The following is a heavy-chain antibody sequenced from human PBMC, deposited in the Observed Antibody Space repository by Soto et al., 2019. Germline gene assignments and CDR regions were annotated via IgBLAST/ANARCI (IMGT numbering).Heavy chain of an antibody. CDR2: TNWDDVN. D-gene: IGHD1-1*01. CDR3: AHRVTLMSTWNFGAFDF. V-gene: IGHV2-5*02. Sequence: QTTLKEFGPPLVKPTQPLTLPCSFSGFSLTTFGGGLGGSRQPPGRALGGLAFTNWDDVNRYNPPLKSRLSTTKDTSKNQVVLTMTNMDPADTATYFCAHRVTLMSTWNFGAFDFWGQGTLVTVPS. CDR1: GFSLTTFGGG. J-gene: IGHJ3*01.